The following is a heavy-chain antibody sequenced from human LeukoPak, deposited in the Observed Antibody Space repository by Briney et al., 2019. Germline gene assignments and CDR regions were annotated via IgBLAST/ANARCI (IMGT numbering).Heavy chain of an antibody. CDR3: ASRGSCGGDCYDWIDP. Sequence: GGSLRLSCAASGFPFSSYSMNWVRQAPGRGLEWVSSISSGSSYIYYADSVKGRFTISRDNTKNSLYLQMNSLRVEDTAVYYCASRGSCGGDCYDWIDPWGQGTLVTVSS. V-gene: IGHV3-21*01. J-gene: IGHJ5*02. CDR1: GFPFSSYS. CDR2: ISSGSSYI. D-gene: IGHD2-21*02.